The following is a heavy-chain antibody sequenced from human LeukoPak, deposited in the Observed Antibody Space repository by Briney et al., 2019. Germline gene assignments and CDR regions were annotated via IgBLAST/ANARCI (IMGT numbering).Heavy chain of an antibody. J-gene: IGHJ4*02. CDR3: ARTSRGYSYGRNFDY. Sequence: GESLEISCKGSGYSFTSYWIGWVRQMPGKGLEWMGIIYPGDSDTRYSPSFQGQVTISADKSISTAYLQWSSLKASDTAMYYCARTSRGYSYGRNFDYWGQGTLVTVSS. V-gene: IGHV5-51*01. CDR1: GYSFTSYW. D-gene: IGHD5-18*01. CDR2: IYPGDSDT.